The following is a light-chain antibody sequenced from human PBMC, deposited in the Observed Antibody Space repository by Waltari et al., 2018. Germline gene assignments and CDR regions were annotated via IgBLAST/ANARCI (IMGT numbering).Light chain of an antibody. CDR3: QQLNSYLYT. V-gene: IGKV1-9*01. CDR1: QGISSY. Sequence: DIQLTQSPSFLSASVGDRVTITCRASQGISSYLAWYQQKPGKAPKLLIYAASTLQSGVPSRFSGSGSGTAFTLTSSSLQPEDFATYYCQQLNSYLYTFGQGTKLEIK. CDR2: AAS. J-gene: IGKJ2*01.